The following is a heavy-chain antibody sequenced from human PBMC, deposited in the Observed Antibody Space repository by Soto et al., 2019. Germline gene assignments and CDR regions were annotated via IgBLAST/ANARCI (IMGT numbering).Heavy chain of an antibody. D-gene: IGHD6-13*01. CDR1: GFTFSRHA. CDR3: AKEPRAYSTHMGYFSDH. CDR2: LDAGDTT. V-gene: IGHV3-23*01. Sequence: EVQLLESGGNLVQPGGSLRLSCAASGFTFSRHAMSWVRQAPGEGLEWVSTLDAGDTTYYADSVKGRFTISRDNARNTLSLQMNSLRVEDTAVYYCAKEPRAYSTHMGYFSDHWGQGTRVTVSS. J-gene: IGHJ4*02.